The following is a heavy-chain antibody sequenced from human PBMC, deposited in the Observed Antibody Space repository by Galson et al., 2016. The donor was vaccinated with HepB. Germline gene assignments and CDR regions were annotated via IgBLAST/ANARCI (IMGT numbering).Heavy chain of an antibody. V-gene: IGHV4-59*01. D-gene: IGHD2-8*01. J-gene: IGHJ4*02. CDR2: IFYTGST. CDR1: GDSISRYY. Sequence: SETLSLTCTVSGDSISRYYWSWIRQPPGEGLEWIGYIFYTGSTNYNPSLKSRVSISVDRSNRQFFLKLNSVTAADTAVYYCARGPRGVEGDYWGQGTLVTVSS. CDR3: ARGPRGVEGDY.